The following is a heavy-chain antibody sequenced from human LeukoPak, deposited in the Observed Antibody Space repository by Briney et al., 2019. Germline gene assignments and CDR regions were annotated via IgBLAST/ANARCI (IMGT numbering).Heavy chain of an antibody. CDR2: IRYDGSNK. CDR1: AFTFSSYG. CDR3: AKDHNLGYCSGGSCYYFDY. V-gene: IGHV3-30*02. J-gene: IGHJ4*02. Sequence: GGSLRLSCAASAFTFSSYGRHWVRQAPGKGLEWVAFIRYDGSNKYYADSVKGRFTISRDNSKNTLYLQMNSLRAEDTAVYYCAKDHNLGYCSGGSCYYFDYWGQGTLVTVSS. D-gene: IGHD2-15*01.